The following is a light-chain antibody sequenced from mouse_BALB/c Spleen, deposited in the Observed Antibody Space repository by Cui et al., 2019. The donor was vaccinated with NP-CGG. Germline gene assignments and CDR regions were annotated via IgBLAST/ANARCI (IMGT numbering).Light chain of an antibody. CDR2: GTN. CDR3: ALWYSNHWV. Sequence: QVVVTPVSTPTTSLGDTVALTCPSSNWTHTTSNYANWVQEKPDHLFTGLIGGTNNRVPGVPARFSGSLIGDKAALTITGAQTEDEAIYFCALWYSNHWVFGGGTKLTVL. V-gene: IGLV1*01. J-gene: IGLJ1*01. CDR1: NWTHTTSNY.